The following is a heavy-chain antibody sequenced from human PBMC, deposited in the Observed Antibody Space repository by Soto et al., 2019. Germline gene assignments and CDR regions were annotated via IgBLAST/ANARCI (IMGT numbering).Heavy chain of an antibody. CDR1: GFTFSSYA. CDR2: ISGSGGST. V-gene: IGHV3-23*01. D-gene: IGHD5-12*01. CDR3: AIALGPDTHSGYDYGIEY. J-gene: IGHJ4*02. Sequence: PGGSLRLSCAASGFTFSSYAMSWVRQAPGKGLEWVSAISGSGGSTYYADSVRGRFTISRDNSKNTLYLQMNSLRAEDTAVYYCAIALGPDTHSGYDYGIEYWGQGTRVTVSS.